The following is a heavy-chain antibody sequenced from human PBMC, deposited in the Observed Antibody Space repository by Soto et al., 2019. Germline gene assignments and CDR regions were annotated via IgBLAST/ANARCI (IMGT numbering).Heavy chain of an antibody. Sequence: ASVKVSCKASGSTFTGQYIHWVRQAPGQGLEWMGWINPNSGGTNYAQKFQGWVTMTRDTSISTAYMELSRLRSDDTAVYYCARGYFSRTSCHFDYWGQGTLVTVYS. J-gene: IGHJ4*02. CDR1: GSTFTGQY. V-gene: IGHV1-2*04. D-gene: IGHD2-2*01. CDR2: INPNSGGT. CDR3: ARGYFSRTSCHFDY.